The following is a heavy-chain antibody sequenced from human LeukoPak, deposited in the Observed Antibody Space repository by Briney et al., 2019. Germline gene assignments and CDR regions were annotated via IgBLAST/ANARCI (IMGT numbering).Heavy chain of an antibody. V-gene: IGHV1-69*05. D-gene: IGHD3-22*01. CDR2: IIPIFGTA. Sequence: SVKVSCKASGGTFSSYAISWVRQARGQGLEWMGRIIPIFGTANYAQKFQGRVTITTDESTSTAYMELSSLRSEDTAVYYCATTRGNYYDSSCYYSDEYFQHWGQGTLVTVSS. CDR3: ATTRGNYYDSSCYYSDEYFQH. CDR1: GGTFSSYA. J-gene: IGHJ1*01.